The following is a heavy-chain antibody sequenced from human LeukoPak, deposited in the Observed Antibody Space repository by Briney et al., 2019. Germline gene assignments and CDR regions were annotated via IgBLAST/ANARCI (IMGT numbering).Heavy chain of an antibody. CDR2: IYYSGST. CDR3: ARAGVVSNPNSYWYFDL. Sequence: SETLSLTCTVSGGSISSYYWSWIRQPPGKGLEWIGYIYYSGSTNYNPSLESRVTISVDTSKNQFSLKLSSVTAADTAVYCCARAGVVSNPNSYWYFDLWGRGTLVTVSS. CDR1: GGSISSYY. V-gene: IGHV4-59*01. D-gene: IGHD3-3*01. J-gene: IGHJ2*01.